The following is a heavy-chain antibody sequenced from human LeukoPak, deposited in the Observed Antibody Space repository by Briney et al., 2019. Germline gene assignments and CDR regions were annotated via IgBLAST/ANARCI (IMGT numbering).Heavy chain of an antibody. Sequence: GGSLRHSCSASGFTLSSAEMTWVRLAPGKGLEWISYISRTGNSIYYADSVKGRFTISRDSAKNSLYLQMNSLRAEDTAVYYCARGQYSSNWYVDYWGQGTLVTVAS. J-gene: IGHJ4*02. CDR1: GFTLSSAE. CDR3: ARGQYSSNWYVDY. CDR2: ISRTGNSI. D-gene: IGHD6-13*01. V-gene: IGHV3-48*03.